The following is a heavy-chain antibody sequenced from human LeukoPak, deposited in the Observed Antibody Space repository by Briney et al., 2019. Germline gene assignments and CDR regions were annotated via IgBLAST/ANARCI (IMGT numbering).Heavy chain of an antibody. J-gene: IGHJ4*02. CDR2: ISAYNGNT. V-gene: IGHV1-18*01. CDR1: GYTFTSYG. D-gene: IGHD5-12*01. CDR3: ARGSSADSGYDFVINQYYFDY. Sequence: ASVRVSCKAPGYTFTSYGISWVRQAPGQGLEGMGWISAYNGNTNYAQKLQGRVTMTTDTSTSTAYMELRSLRSDDTAVYYCARGSSADSGYDFVINQYYFDYWGQGTLVTVSS.